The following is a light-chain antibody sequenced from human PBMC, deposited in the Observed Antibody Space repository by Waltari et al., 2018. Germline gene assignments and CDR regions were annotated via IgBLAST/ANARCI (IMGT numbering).Light chain of an antibody. CDR1: QSISGSW. J-gene: IGKJ4*01. V-gene: IGKV3-20*01. CDR2: GAS. Sequence: EIVLTQSPGTLSLSPGERATLSCRASQSISGSWLAWYQQKPGQAPRLLIDGASSRATAIPDRFSGSGSGTDFTLTISRLEPEDFAVYYCQQYDASSVTFGGGTKVEIK. CDR3: QQYDASSVT.